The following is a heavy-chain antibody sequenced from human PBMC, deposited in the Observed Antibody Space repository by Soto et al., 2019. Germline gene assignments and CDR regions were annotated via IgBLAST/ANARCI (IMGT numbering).Heavy chain of an antibody. CDR1: GGSISSGGYY. Sequence: QVQLQESGPGLVKPSQTLSLTCTVSGGSISSGGYYWSWIRQHPGKGLEWIGYIYYSGSTYYNPSLKSRVTLSVAPSKNQFSSKLSSVTAADTAVYYCARGISYYDILPGYYRIWFAPWGQGTLVTVSS. CDR2: IYYSGST. V-gene: IGHV4-31*03. CDR3: ARGISYYDILPGYYRIWFAP. D-gene: IGHD3-9*01. J-gene: IGHJ5*02.